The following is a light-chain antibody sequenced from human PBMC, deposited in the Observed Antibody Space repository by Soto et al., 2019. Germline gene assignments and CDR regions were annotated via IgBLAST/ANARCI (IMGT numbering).Light chain of an antibody. J-gene: IGKJ4*01. CDR3: QQYGSSPLT. CDR1: QSVSSSY. CDR2: GAS. V-gene: IGKV3-20*01. Sequence: EIVLTQSPGTLSLSPGERATLSCRASQSVSSSYFAWYQQKPGQAPRLLIYGASSRATGIPDRFSASGSGTDFTLTISRLEPEDFAVYYCQQYGSSPLTFRGGTKVEIK.